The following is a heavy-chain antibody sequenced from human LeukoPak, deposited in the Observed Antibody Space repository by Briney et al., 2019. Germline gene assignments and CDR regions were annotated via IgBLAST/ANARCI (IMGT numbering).Heavy chain of an antibody. V-gene: IGHV4-38-2*02. Sequence: SETLSFTCTVSGYSISSGYYWGWIRQPPGKGLEWIGSIYHSGSTYYNPSIKSRVPISVDTSKNQFSLKLSSVPAADTAVYYCARTNYALFDPWGQGTLVTVCS. CDR1: GYSISSGYY. CDR2: IYHSGST. CDR3: ARTNYALFDP. J-gene: IGHJ5*02. D-gene: IGHD1-7*01.